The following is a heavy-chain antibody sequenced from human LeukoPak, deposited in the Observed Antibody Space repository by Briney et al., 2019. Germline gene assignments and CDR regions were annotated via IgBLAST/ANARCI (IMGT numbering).Heavy chain of an antibody. J-gene: IGHJ4*02. Sequence: PGGSLRLSCAASGFTFSSYAMHWVRQAPGKGLEWVAVISYDGSNKYYADSVKGRFTISRDNSKNTLYLQMNSLRAEDTAVYYCASGDLTVTTDYWGQGTLVTVSS. CDR3: ASGDLTVTTDY. CDR2: ISYDGSNK. D-gene: IGHD4-17*01. V-gene: IGHV3-30-3*01. CDR1: GFTFSSYA.